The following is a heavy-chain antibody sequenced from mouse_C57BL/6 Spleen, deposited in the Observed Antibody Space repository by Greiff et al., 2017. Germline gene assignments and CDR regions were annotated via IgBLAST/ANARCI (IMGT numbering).Heavy chain of an antibody. D-gene: IGHD1-1*01. V-gene: IGHV5-15*01. J-gene: IGHJ1*03. CDR1: GFTFSDYG. CDR2: ISNLAYSI. CDR3: ARRGYVSSDWYFDV. Sequence: EVQGVESGGGLVQPGGSLKLSCAASGFTFSDYGMAWVRQAPRKGPEWVAFISNLAYSIYYADTVTGRFTISRENAKNTLYLEMSSLRSEDTAMYYCARRGYVSSDWYFDVWGTGTTVTVSS.